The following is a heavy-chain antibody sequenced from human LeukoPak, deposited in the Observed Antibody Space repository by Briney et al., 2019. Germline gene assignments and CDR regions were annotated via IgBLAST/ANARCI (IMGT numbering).Heavy chain of an antibody. CDR3: ARDGGLHTNFDY. CDR1: GFTFRNYW. J-gene: IGHJ4*02. CDR2: TKPDGTAE. V-gene: IGHV3-7*01. D-gene: IGHD2-15*01. Sequence: GGSLRLSFAASGFTFRNYWMGWVRQAPGKGLEWVANTKPDGTAEYYADSVRGRFTTSRDNANNFLYLQMNSLRGEDTAVYYCARDGGLHTNFDYWGQGTLVTVSS.